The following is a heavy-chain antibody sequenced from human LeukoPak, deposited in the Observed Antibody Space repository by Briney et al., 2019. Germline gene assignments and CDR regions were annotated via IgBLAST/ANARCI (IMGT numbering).Heavy chain of an antibody. CDR3: ARERYYYDRSADIRPPPLGMGAFDI. CDR2: IIPIFGTP. D-gene: IGHD3-22*01. CDR1: GGTFSSYG. Sequence: SVKVSCKASGGTFSSYGISWVRQAPGQGLEWMGGIIPIFGTPNYAQKFQGRVTITADESTSTAYMELSSLRSEDTAVYYCARERYYYDRSADIRPPPLGMGAFDIWGQGTMVTVSS. V-gene: IGHV1-69*01. J-gene: IGHJ3*02.